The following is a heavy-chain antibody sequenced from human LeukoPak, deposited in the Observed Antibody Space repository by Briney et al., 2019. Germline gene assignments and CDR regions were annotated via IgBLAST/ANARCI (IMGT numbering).Heavy chain of an antibody. CDR3: ARLGYYGSGSYGAIPYYYYYGMDV. V-gene: IGHV4-59*08. D-gene: IGHD3-10*01. CDR2: IYYSGST. Sequence: SETLSLTCTVSGGSISSYYWSWIRQPPGKGLQWLGYIYYSGSTSYNPSLKSRVTISVDTSKNQFSLKLSSVTAADTAVYYCARLGYYGSGSYGAIPYYYYYGMDVWGQGTTVTVSS. CDR1: GGSISSYY. J-gene: IGHJ6*02.